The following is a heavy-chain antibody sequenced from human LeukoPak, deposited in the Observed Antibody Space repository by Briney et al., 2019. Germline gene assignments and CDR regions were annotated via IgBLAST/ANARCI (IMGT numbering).Heavy chain of an antibody. CDR2: THGSEK. Sequence: GGSLRLSCAASGFIFSNYWMSWVRQAPGKGLEWVANTHGSEKYYVDSVKGRFTISRDNAKNPLYLQMNSLRVEDTAVYYCARETPYGSLTFDYWGQGTLVTVSS. CDR1: GFIFSNYW. CDR3: ARETPYGSLTFDY. V-gene: IGHV3-7*03. D-gene: IGHD3-10*01. J-gene: IGHJ4*02.